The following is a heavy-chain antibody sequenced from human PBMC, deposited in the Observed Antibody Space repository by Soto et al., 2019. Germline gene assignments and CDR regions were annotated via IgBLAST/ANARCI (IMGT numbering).Heavy chain of an antibody. D-gene: IGHD1-1*01. CDR3: ARGTRYYYYYMDV. V-gene: IGHV5-51*01. J-gene: IGHJ6*03. CDR2: IYPGDSDT. CDR1: GYSFTSYW. Sequence: GESLKISCKGSGYSFTSYWIGWVRQMPGKGLEWMGIIYPGDSDTRYSPSFQGQVTISADKSISTAYLQWSSLKAPDTAMYYCARGTRYYYYYMDVWGKGTTVTVSS.